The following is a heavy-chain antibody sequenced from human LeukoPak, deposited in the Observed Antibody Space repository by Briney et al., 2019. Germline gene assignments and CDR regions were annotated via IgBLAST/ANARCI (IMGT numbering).Heavy chain of an antibody. CDR1: GGSISSSSYY. CDR2: IYYSGST. CDR3: ARGRDSRGYQFMGFDS. J-gene: IGHJ4*02. V-gene: IGHV4-39*01. D-gene: IGHD3-22*01. Sequence: PSETLSLTCTVSGGSISSSSYYWGWIRQPPGEGLEWIGSIYYSGSTYYNPSLKSRVTISVDTSKNQFSLRLSSVTAADTAVYYCARGRDSRGYQFMGFDSWGQGNLVTVSS.